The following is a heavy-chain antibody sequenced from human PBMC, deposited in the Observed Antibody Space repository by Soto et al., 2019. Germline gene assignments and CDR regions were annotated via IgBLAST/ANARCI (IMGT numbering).Heavy chain of an antibody. Sequence: GEALKISCKGSGYSFTSYWISWVRQMPGKGVGGVGRIDPSDSYTNYSPSFQGHVTISADKSISTAYLQWSSLKASDTAMYYCARVYSSSSGAYYYYGMDVWGQGTTVTVSS. CDR1: GYSFTSYW. J-gene: IGHJ6*02. V-gene: IGHV5-10-1*01. CDR3: ARVYSSSSGAYYYYGMDV. D-gene: IGHD6-6*01. CDR2: IDPSDSYT.